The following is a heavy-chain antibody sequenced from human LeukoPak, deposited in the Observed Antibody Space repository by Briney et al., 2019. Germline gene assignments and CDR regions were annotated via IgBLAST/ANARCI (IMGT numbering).Heavy chain of an antibody. CDR2: ISSSSTI. Sequence: PGGSLRLSCAASGFTFSSYSMNWVRQAPGKGLEWVSYISSSSTIYYADSVKGRFTISRDNAKNSLYLQMNSLRAEDTAVYYCARGHADIYFDYWGQGTLVTVSS. CDR3: ARGHADIYFDY. J-gene: IGHJ4*02. D-gene: IGHD2-15*01. V-gene: IGHV3-48*01. CDR1: GFTFSSYS.